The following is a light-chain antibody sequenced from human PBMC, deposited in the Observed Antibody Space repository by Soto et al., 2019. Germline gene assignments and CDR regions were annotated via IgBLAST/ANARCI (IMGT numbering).Light chain of an antibody. CDR2: KAS. J-gene: IGKJ1*01. CDR3: QHYDGYPWT. CDR1: QSISSW. V-gene: IGKV1-5*03. Sequence: GDRVTITCRASQSISSWLAWYQQKPGKAPKLLISKASSLESGVPSRFSGSGSGTEFTLTISSLQPDDLATYYCQHYDGYPWTFGQGTKVEI.